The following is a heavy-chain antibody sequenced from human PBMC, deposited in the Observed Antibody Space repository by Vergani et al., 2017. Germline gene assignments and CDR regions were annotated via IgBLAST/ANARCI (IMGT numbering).Heavy chain of an antibody. V-gene: IGHV4-38-2*01. Sequence: QVQLQESGPGVVKSSETLSLTCAVSGYSIRSGYYWAWIRQSPLKGLEWIGSFYHSGSPFYNPSLKSRATISVDTSKNHFSLRLNSVTAADTAVYYCARYSGGDSEYFQHWGQGTLVTVSS. D-gene: IGHD1-26*01. J-gene: IGHJ1*01. CDR2: FYHSGSP. CDR3: ARYSGGDSEYFQH. CDR1: GYSIRSGYY.